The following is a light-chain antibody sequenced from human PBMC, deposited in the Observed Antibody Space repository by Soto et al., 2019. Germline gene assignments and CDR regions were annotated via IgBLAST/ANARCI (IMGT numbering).Light chain of an antibody. J-gene: IGLJ1*01. V-gene: IGLV2-14*03. CDR2: DVS. CDR1: SSDVGGYNY. Sequence: SALTQPAFVSGSPGQSITISCTGTSSDVGGYNYVTWYQQHPGTAPKLMIYDVSDRPSGVSNRFSGSKSGNTAPLTISGLQAEDEADYYCSSYTSSRTYVFGTGTKVTVL. CDR3: SSYTSSRTYV.